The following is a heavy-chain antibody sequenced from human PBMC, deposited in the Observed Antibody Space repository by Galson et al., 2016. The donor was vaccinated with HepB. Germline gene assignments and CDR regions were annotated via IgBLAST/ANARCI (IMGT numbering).Heavy chain of an antibody. CDR2: IYHSGST. J-gene: IGHJ4*02. CDR3: ARVGPPVRLFDY. D-gene: IGHD3-22*01. V-gene: IGHV4-4*02. Sequence: ETLSLTCAVSGDSISSSNWWTWVRQPPGKGLEWIGEIYHSGSTNYTPSLKSRVTISVDKSKNQFSLKLSSVTAADTAVYYCARVGPPVRLFDYWGQGTLVTVSS. CDR1: GDSISSSNW.